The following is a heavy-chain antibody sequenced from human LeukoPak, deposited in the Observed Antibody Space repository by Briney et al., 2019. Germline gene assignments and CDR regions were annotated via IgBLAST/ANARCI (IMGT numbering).Heavy chain of an antibody. J-gene: IGHJ4*02. CDR3: SREIGPFSPFAY. CDR2: ISLSGLT. Sequence: PSGTLSLTCGVSGGSISSTNRWSWVRQPPGQGLEWIGEISLSGLTNYNPSLKSRVTMSLDKSKNHLSLNLTSVTAADTAVYYCSREIGPFSPFAYWAPGTLVTVSS. V-gene: IGHV4-4*02. D-gene: IGHD3-16*01. CDR1: GGSISSTNR.